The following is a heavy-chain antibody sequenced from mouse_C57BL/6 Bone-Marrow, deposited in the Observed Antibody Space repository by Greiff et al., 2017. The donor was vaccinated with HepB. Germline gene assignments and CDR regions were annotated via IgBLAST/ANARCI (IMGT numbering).Heavy chain of an antibody. CDR2: IWWDDDK. Sequence: QVQLKESGPGILQPSQTLSLTCSFSGFSLSTFGMGVGWIRQPSGKGLEWLAHIWWDDDKYYNPALKSRLTISKDTSKNQVFLKIANVDTADTATYYCARIPPYYYGSSYDWYFDVWGTGTTVTVSS. D-gene: IGHD1-1*01. V-gene: IGHV8-8*01. CDR1: GFSLSTFGMG. J-gene: IGHJ1*03. CDR3: ARIPPYYYGSSYDWYFDV.